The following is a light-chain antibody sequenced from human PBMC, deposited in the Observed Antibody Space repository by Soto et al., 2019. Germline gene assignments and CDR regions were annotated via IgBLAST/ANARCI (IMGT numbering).Light chain of an antibody. CDR3: QQYNTWPPET. CDR1: QSVSRSH. Sequence: EIVLTQSPGTLYLSPGERANLSCRAIQSVSRSHLAWFQQKPGQAPRLLIYGASTRATGIPARFSGSGSGTEFTLTISSLQSEDFAVYSCQQYNTWPPETFGQGTKVDIK. CDR2: GAS. J-gene: IGKJ1*01. V-gene: IGKV3-15*01.